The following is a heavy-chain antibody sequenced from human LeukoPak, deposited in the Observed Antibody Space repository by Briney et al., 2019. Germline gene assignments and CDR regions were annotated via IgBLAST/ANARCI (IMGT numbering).Heavy chain of an antibody. CDR1: GFTFSTLP. V-gene: IGHV3-64D*09. CDR2: ISSSGGST. Sequence: PGGSLRLSCSASGFTFSTLPMHWVRQTPGKGLEYVSVISSSGGSTFYADSVKGRFTISRDNSKNTVYLQMSSLKTEDTAVYYCVKGLGIMAARLDYWGQGTLVTVSS. J-gene: IGHJ4*02. D-gene: IGHD6-6*01. CDR3: VKGLGIMAARLDY.